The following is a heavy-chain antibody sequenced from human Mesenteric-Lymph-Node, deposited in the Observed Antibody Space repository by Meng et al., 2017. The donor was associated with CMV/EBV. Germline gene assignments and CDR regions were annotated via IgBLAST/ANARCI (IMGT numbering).Heavy chain of an antibody. CDR1: GFTFSDYY. V-gene: IGHV3-11*01. Sequence: GGSLRLSCEASGFTFSDYYMSWIRQAPGKGLEWISYISHTGNTIYFADSLKGRFTVSRTNANNSLFLQMNSLRAEDTAVHYCARVTAGQTDGFDVWGQGSMVTVSS. D-gene: IGHD2-8*02. CDR2: ISHTGNTI. CDR3: ARVTAGQTDGFDV. J-gene: IGHJ3*01.